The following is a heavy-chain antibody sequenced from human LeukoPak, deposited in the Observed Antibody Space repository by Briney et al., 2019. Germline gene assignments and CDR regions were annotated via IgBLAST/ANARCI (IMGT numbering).Heavy chain of an antibody. J-gene: IGHJ4*02. CDR3: ARDDGHRFDY. CDR1: GFTFSSYS. Sequence: GGSLRLSCAASGFTFSSYSMKWVRQAPGKVLEWVSSISSSSSYIYYADSVKGRFTISRDNAKNSLYLQMNSLRAEDTAVYYCARDDGHRFDYWGQGTLVTVSS. CDR2: ISSSSSYI. V-gene: IGHV3-21*01.